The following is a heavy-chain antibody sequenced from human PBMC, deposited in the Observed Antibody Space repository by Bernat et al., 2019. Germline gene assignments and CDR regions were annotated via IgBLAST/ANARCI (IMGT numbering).Heavy chain of an antibody. D-gene: IGHD3-16*01. CDR2: ISYDGSNK. CDR1: GFTFSGYG. V-gene: IGHV3-30*03. J-gene: IGHJ6*02. Sequence: QVQLVESGGGVVQPGRSLRLSCAASGFTFSGYGFYWVRQAPGKGLEWVAAISYDGSNKYYADSVKGRFTISRDNSKNTLYLQMISLRAEDTAVYYCARDRRGTDSGGMDVWGQGTTVTVSS. CDR3: ARDRRGTDSGGMDV.